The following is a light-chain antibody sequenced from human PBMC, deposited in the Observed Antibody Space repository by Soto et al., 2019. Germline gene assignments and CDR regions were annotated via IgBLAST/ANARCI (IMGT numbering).Light chain of an antibody. CDR1: QSVSYN. V-gene: IGKV3-15*01. CDR2: GAF. CDR3: QQYKKWPPLT. J-gene: IGKJ4*01. Sequence: EIVLTQSPATLSVSPGETATLSCRASQSVSYNLAWYQQKPGQGPRLLIYGAFTRATGIPARFSGSGSGTEFTLTISRLQSEDFAGDYCQQYKKWPPLTFGGGTKVELK.